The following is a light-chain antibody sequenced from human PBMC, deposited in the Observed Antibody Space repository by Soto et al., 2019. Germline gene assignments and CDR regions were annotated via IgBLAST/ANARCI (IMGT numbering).Light chain of an antibody. CDR2: DVR. J-gene: IGLJ1*01. Sequence: QSALTQPASVSGSPGQSITISCTGTSSDVGGYNYVSWYQQHPGRAPKLMIFDVRNRPSGVSNRFSGFKSGNTASLTISGLQAEDEADYYCSSYASTRTYVFGTGTKVTVL. V-gene: IGLV2-14*01. CDR1: SSDVGGYNY. CDR3: SSYASTRTYV.